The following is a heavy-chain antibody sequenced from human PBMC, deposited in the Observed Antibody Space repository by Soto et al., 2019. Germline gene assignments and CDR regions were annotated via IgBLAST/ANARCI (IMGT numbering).Heavy chain of an antibody. CDR1: GFTFSASA. CDR2: IRSKPNNYAT. Sequence: EVQLVESGGGLVQPGGSLKLSCAASGFTFSASALHWVRQASGKGLEWIGRIRSKPNNYATAYAASVKGRFTISRDDSKNTAYLQMNSLKTEDTAVYCCTRHLVDVWGQGTTVTVSS. CDR3: TRHLVDV. J-gene: IGHJ6*02. V-gene: IGHV3-73*02.